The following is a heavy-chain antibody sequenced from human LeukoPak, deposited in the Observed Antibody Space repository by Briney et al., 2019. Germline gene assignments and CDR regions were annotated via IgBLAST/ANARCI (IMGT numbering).Heavy chain of an antibody. J-gene: IGHJ4*02. V-gene: IGHV3-23*01. CDR2: INGSGNRT. Sequence: PGGSLRLSCAASGFTFSRNAMGWVRQAAGKGLEWVSAINGSGNRTYYADSVKGRFTISRGNSKNTLYLQMNSLRAEDTAVYYCAKRTMGWIPYWGQGTLVTVSS. CDR3: AKRTMGWIPY. CDR1: GFTFSRNA. D-gene: IGHD6-19*01.